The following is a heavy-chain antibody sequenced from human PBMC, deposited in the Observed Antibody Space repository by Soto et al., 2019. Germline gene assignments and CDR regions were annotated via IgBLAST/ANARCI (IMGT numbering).Heavy chain of an antibody. CDR2: ISYDGINK. Sequence: GSLRLSCAASGFTFSSYGMHWVRQAPGKGLEWVAVISYDGINKYYADSVKGRFTISRDNSKNTLYLQMNSLRAEDTAVYYCAKESYNWNYADMDVWGKGTTVTVSS. CDR1: GFTFSSYG. D-gene: IGHD1-7*01. V-gene: IGHV3-30*18. J-gene: IGHJ6*03. CDR3: AKESYNWNYADMDV.